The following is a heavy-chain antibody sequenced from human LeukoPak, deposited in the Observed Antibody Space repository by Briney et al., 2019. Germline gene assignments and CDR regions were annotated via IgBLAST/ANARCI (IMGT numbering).Heavy chain of an antibody. CDR3: AGGGWRLDY. D-gene: IGHD2-15*01. CDR2: IYYTGTT. V-gene: IGHV4-59*01. J-gene: IGHJ4*02. Sequence: SETLSLTCTVSGGSISSYYWSWIRQPPGKGLEWIGYIYYTGTTNYNPSLKSRVTISVDTSKNQFSLKLSSVTAADTAVYYCAGGGWRLDYWGQGTLVTVSS. CDR1: GGSISSYY.